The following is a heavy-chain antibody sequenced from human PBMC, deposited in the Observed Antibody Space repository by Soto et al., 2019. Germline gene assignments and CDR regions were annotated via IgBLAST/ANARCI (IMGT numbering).Heavy chain of an antibody. Sequence: EVQLLQSGGGLVQPGGSLRLSCVASGFTFSNYAMVWVRQTPGKGLEGVSSICGSCGSTYYADSVKGRFTISRDNSKNTLYLQMNSLRAEDTAIYYCAKILTTTIDYYYGMDVWGQGTTVTVSS. CDR1: GFTFSNYA. V-gene: IGHV3-23*01. J-gene: IGHJ6*02. CDR2: ICGSCGST. D-gene: IGHD3-9*01. CDR3: AKILTTTIDYYYGMDV.